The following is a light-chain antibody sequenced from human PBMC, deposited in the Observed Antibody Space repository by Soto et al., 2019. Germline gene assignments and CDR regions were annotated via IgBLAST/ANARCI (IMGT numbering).Light chain of an antibody. J-gene: IGKJ2*01. Sequence: EIVLTQSPGTVSLSPGERAILSCRASQSVSSSPLAWYQQKPGQAPMLLIYGASSRATGIPDRFSGSGSGTDFTLTISSLEPEDFAAYYCQQYGSTPYTFGQGTKLEIK. V-gene: IGKV3-20*01. CDR3: QQYGSTPYT. CDR2: GAS. CDR1: QSVSSSP.